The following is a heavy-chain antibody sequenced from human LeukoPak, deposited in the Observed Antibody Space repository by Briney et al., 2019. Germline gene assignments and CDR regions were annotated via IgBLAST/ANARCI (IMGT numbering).Heavy chain of an antibody. V-gene: IGHV4-59*01. CDR2: IYYSGST. CDR1: GGSISSYY. Sequence: TSETLSLTCTVSGGSISSYYWSWIRQPPGKGLEWIGYIYYSGSTNYNPSPKSRVTISVDTSKNQFSLKLSSVTAADTAVYYCARGYYGSGSYYKTRYNWFDPWGQGTLVTVSS. CDR3: ARGYYGSGSYYKTRYNWFDP. J-gene: IGHJ5*02. D-gene: IGHD3-10*01.